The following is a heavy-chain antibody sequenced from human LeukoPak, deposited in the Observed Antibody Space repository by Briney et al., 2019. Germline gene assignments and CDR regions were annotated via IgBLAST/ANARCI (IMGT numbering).Heavy chain of an antibody. Sequence: PSETLSLTCTVSSGSISSSSYYWGWIRQPPGKGLEWIASIYHSGSTWYNPSLKSRVTISVDTSRNQFSLKLSSVTAADTAVYYCARVRNYYYYMDVWGKGTTVTVSS. CDR2: IYHSGST. CDR1: SGSISSSSYY. V-gene: IGHV4-39*07. CDR3: ARVRNYYYYMDV. J-gene: IGHJ6*03.